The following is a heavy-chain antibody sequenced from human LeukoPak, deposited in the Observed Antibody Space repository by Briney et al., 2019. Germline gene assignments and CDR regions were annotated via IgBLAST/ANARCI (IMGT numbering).Heavy chain of an antibody. CDR3: ARGRGDYGRRYFQH. CDR1: GGSFSGYY. J-gene: IGHJ1*01. D-gene: IGHD4-17*01. V-gene: IGHV4-34*01. Sequence: KSSQTLSLTCAVYGGSFSGYYWSWIRQPPGKGLEWIGEINHSGSTNYNPSLKSRVTISVDTSKNQFSLKLSSVTAADTAVYYCARGRGDYGRRYFQHWGQGTLVTVSS. CDR2: INHSGST.